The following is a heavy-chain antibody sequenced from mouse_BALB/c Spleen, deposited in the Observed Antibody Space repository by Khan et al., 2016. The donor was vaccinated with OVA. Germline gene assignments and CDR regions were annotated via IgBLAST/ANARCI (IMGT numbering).Heavy chain of an antibody. V-gene: IGHV3-2*02. D-gene: IGHD1-2*01. CDR3: SRTARIKY. CDR1: GYSITSGYG. J-gene: IGHJ2*01. Sequence: EVKLQESGPGLVKPSQSLSLTCTVTGYSITSGYGWNWIRQFPGNKLEWMGYISYSGSPNYHPSLKSRISITRDTSKNQFFLQLNSVTTEDTATYDCSRTARIKYWGQGTTLTVSS. CDR2: ISYSGSP.